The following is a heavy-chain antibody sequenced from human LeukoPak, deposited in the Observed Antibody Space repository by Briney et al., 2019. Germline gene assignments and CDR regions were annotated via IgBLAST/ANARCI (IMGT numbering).Heavy chain of an antibody. CDR1: GFTLSHYY. D-gene: IGHD4-17*01. CDR3: ARAWSYGDRGYYFDY. CDR2: ISSSGSTI. V-gene: IGHV3-11*01. Sequence: PGGSLRLSCAASGFTLSHYYMSWIRQAPGKGLEWVSYISSSGSTIYYADSVKGRFTISRDNAKNSLYLQMNSLRAEDTAVYYCARAWSYGDRGYYFDYWGQGTLVTVSS. J-gene: IGHJ4*02.